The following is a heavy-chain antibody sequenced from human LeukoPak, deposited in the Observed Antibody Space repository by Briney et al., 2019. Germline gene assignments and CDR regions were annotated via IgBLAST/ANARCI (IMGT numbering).Heavy chain of an antibody. CDR3: GCMGYSGYERRGAFDI. D-gene: IGHD5-12*01. Sequence: ASVKVSCKASGGTFSSYAISWVRQAPGQGLEWMGGIIPIFGIANYAQKFQGRVTITADESTSTAYMELSSLRSEDTAVYYCGCMGYSGYERRGAFDIWGQGTMVTVSS. J-gene: IGHJ3*02. V-gene: IGHV1-69*13. CDR1: GGTFSSYA. CDR2: IIPIFGIA.